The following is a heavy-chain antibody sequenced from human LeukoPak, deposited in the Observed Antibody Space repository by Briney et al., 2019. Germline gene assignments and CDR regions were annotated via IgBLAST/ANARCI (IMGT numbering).Heavy chain of an antibody. V-gene: IGHV3-23*01. Sequence: GGTLRLSCAASGFTFSSYGMSWVRQAPGKGLEWVSAISGSGGSTYYADSVKGRFTISRDNSKNTLYLQMNSLRAEDTAVYYCARDQFSKYYDSSGCIDYWGQGTLVTVSS. J-gene: IGHJ4*02. CDR2: ISGSGGST. CDR3: ARDQFSKYYDSSGCIDY. D-gene: IGHD3-22*01. CDR1: GFTFSSYG.